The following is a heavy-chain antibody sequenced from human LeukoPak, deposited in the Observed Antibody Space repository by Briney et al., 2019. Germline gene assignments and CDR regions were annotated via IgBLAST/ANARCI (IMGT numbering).Heavy chain of an antibody. CDR3: ASAPSDSSGYYNWFDP. CDR2: IYYSGST. J-gene: IGHJ5*02. D-gene: IGHD3-22*01. CDR1: GGSISSYY. Sequence: SETLSLTCTVSGGSISSYYWSWIRQPPGKGLEWIGYIYYSGSTNYNPSLKSRVTISVDTSKNQFSLKLSSVTAADTAVYFCASAPSDSSGYYNWFDPWGQGTLVTVSS. V-gene: IGHV4-59*08.